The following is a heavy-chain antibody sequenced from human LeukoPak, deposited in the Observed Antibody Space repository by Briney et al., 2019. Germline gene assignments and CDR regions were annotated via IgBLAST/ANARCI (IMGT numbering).Heavy chain of an antibody. J-gene: IGHJ4*02. CDR2: MNPQSGTR. CDR3: AKGLRSDF. Sequence: RGASVKVSCKASGYTFNHYDVNWVRQAPGQGLEWMGWMNPQSGTRVYAQKFQGRVTMTSDSYINTAYMELTSLTSDDTAVYYCAKGLRSDFWGQGTLVIVSS. CDR1: GYTFNHYD. D-gene: IGHD3-16*02. V-gene: IGHV1-8*01.